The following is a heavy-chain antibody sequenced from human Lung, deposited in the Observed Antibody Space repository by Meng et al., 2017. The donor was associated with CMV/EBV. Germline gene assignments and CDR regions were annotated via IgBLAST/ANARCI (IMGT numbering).Heavy chain of an antibody. CDR3: ARDLIVGTAYVDY. CDR2: INNSSSYI. D-gene: IGHD1-26*01. Sequence: GGSLRLXCAASGFTFSTYSMNWVRQAPGKGLEWVSSINNSSSYIYYADSVKGRFTISRDNAKNSLYLQMNSLRAEDTAVYYCARDLIVGTAYVDYWGHGTLVTVSS. V-gene: IGHV3-21*01. CDR1: GFTFSTYS. J-gene: IGHJ4*01.